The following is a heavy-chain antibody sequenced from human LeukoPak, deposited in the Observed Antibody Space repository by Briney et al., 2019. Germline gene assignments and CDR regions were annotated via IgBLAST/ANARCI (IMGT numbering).Heavy chain of an antibody. CDR3: ARRVQMCSTSLDY. CDR1: GGSFSNYY. Sequence: SEPLSLTCAVYGGSFSNYYWNWIRQPPGKGLEWIGEINHSGSTNYNPSLKSRVTISADTSKNQFSLKLSSVTAADTAIYYCARRVQMCSTSLDYWGQGTLVTVSS. V-gene: IGHV4-34*01. D-gene: IGHD2-2*01. J-gene: IGHJ4*02. CDR2: INHSGST.